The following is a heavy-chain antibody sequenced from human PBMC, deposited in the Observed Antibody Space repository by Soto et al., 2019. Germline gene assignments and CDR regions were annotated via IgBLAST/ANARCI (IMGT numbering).Heavy chain of an antibody. D-gene: IGHD6-19*01. Sequence: SETLSLTCTVSGGSISSSSYYWGWIRQPPGKGLEWIGSINYSGSTYYNPSLKSRVTISVDTSKNQFSLKLSSVTAADTAVYYCARGVAVAGYNWFDPWGQGTLVTVS. CDR1: GGSISSSSYY. V-gene: IGHV4-39*01. CDR3: ARGVAVAGYNWFDP. CDR2: INYSGST. J-gene: IGHJ5*02.